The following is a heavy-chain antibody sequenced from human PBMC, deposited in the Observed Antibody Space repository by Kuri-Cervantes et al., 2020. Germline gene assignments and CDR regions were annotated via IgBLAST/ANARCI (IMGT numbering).Heavy chain of an antibody. D-gene: IGHD1-26*01. CDR1: GYTFNIYG. J-gene: IGHJ4*02. V-gene: IGHV1-18*01. CDR2: VSAYNGNT. Sequence: ASVKVSCKASGYTFNIYGITWVRQAPGQGLEWMGWVSAYNGNTNYAQKFQGRVTITRDRSMSTAYMELSRLRSDDTAVYYCARDSGSYYFDYWGQGTLVTVSS. CDR3: ARDSGSYYFDY.